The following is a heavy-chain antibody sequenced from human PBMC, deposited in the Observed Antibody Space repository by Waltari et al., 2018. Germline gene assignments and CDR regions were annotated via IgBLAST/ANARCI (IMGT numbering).Heavy chain of an antibody. D-gene: IGHD3-16*02. CDR3: ARTYYDYIWGSYRLYAFDI. Sequence: QLQLQESGPGLVKPSETLSLTCTVPGCSISRSSYYWGWIRQPPGKGLEWIGSIYYSGSTYYNPSLKSRVTISVDTSKNQFSLKLSSVTAADTAVYYCARTYYDYIWGSYRLYAFDIWGQGTMVTVSS. J-gene: IGHJ3*02. CDR2: IYYSGST. CDR1: GCSISRSSYY. V-gene: IGHV4-39*07.